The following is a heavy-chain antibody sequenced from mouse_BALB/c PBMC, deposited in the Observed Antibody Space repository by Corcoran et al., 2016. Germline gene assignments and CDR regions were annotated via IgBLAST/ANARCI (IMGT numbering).Heavy chain of an antibody. Sequence: QIQLVQSGPELKKPGETVKISCKASGYTFTNYGMNWVKQAPGKGLKWMGWINTYTGEPTYADDFKGRFAFSLETSASTAYLQINNLKNEDTATYFCARSMITTYYAMDYWGQGTSVTVSS. CDR2: INTYTGEP. J-gene: IGHJ4*01. CDR3: ARSMITTYYAMDY. V-gene: IGHV9-3-1*01. D-gene: IGHD2-4*01. CDR1: GYTFTNYG.